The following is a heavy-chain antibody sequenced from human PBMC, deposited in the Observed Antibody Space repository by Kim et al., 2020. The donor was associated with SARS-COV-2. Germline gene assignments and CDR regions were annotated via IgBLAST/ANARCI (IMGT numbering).Heavy chain of an antibody. J-gene: IGHJ6*01. D-gene: IGHD5-18*01. CDR3: ARPEYSYEYLNYYYGLDV. Sequence: SVKVSCKASGGTFSSYAISWVRQAPGQGLEWMGGIIPIFGTANYAQKFQGRVTITADESTSTAYMELSSLRSEERAGYYFARPEYSYEYLNYYYGLDVW. V-gene: IGHV1-69*13. CDR2: IIPIFGTA. CDR1: GGTFSSYA.